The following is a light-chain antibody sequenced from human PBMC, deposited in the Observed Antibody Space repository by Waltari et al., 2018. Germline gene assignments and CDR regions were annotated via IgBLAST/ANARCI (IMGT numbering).Light chain of an antibody. CDR3: QESFTSPRT. J-gene: IGKJ1*01. Sequence: DIQMTQSPSSLSASLGDRVTITCRASQTIFLFLNWHQQRPGKGPNLLIYGASILHSGVPSRFSGSGSGTDFTLTISNLQPEDVATYYCQESFTSPRTFGHGTKVEI. CDR1: QTIFLF. V-gene: IGKV1-39*01. CDR2: GAS.